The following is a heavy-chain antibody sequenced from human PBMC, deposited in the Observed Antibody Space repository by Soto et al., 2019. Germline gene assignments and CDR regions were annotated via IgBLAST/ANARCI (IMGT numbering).Heavy chain of an antibody. D-gene: IGHD3-3*01. CDR3: AKDRATEIFGVVTYYFDY. CDR1: AVTFTGYG. CDR2: IRYDGSNT. V-gene: IGHV3-30*02. Sequence: GGSLRLSCAASAVTFTGYGMHWVRQAPGKGLEWVAVIRYDGSNTYYADSVKGRFTISRDNSKNTLYLQMNSLRAEDTAVYYCAKDRATEIFGVVTYYFDYWGQGTLVTVSS. J-gene: IGHJ4*02.